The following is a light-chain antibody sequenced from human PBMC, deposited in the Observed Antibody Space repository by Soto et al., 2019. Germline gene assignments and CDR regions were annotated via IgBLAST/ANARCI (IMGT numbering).Light chain of an antibody. Sequence: DIVMTQSPDSLAVSLGERATINCKSSQSVLFSSNNQNYLAWYQQKPGQPPKLLIYWASTRESGVPDRFSGSGSGTDFTLTISSLQAEDVAVYYCHQYYGNPLTFGGGTKVEIE. CDR2: WAS. V-gene: IGKV4-1*01. CDR3: HQYYGNPLT. CDR1: QSVLFSSNNQNY. J-gene: IGKJ4*01.